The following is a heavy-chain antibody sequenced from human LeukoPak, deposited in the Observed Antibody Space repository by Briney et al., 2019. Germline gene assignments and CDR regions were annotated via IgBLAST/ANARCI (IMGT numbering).Heavy chain of an antibody. D-gene: IGHD3-10*01. CDR2: INHSGST. Sequence: SETLSLTCAVYGGSFSGYYWSWIRQPPGKGLEWIGEINHSGSTNYNPSPKSRVTISADTSKNQFSLKLSSVTAADTAVYYCARGWKYYYGSGSYRWFDPWGQGTLVTVSS. CDR1: GGSFSGYY. J-gene: IGHJ5*02. CDR3: ARGWKYYYGSGSYRWFDP. V-gene: IGHV4-34*01.